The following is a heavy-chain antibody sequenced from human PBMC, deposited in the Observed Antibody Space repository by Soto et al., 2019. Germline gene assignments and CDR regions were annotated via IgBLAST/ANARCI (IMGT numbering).Heavy chain of an antibody. V-gene: IGHV3-30*03. Sequence: GGSLRLSCAASGFTFSSYGMHWVRQAPGKGLEWVAVISYDGSNKYYADSVKGRFTISRDNSKNTLYLQMNSLRAEDTAVYYCAREGSSGWYAHLGGMDVWGQGTTVTVS. CDR2: ISYDGSNK. CDR3: AREGSSGWYAHLGGMDV. J-gene: IGHJ6*02. D-gene: IGHD6-19*01. CDR1: GFTFSSYG.